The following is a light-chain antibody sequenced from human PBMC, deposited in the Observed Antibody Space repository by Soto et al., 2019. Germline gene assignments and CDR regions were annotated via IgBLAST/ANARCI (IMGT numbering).Light chain of an antibody. CDR2: AVS. Sequence: QSVLTQAASVAGSPGQSISISCTGSSSDVGGYNYVSWYQQHPGKDPKLIIYAVSNRPSGVSNRFSGSKSGNTATLTISGLQAEDEADYYCCSYTVSGTYVFGTGTKVTV. J-gene: IGLJ1*01. V-gene: IGLV2-14*01. CDR1: SSDVGGYNY. CDR3: CSYTVSGTYV.